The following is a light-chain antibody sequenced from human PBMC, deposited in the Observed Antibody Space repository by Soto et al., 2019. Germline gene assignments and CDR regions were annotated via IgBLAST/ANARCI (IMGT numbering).Light chain of an antibody. CDR1: SSDVGGYNY. J-gene: IGLJ2*01. Sequence: QSALTQPPSASGSPGQSVTISCTGTSSDVGGYNYVSWYQQYPGKAPKLMIYEVSERPSGVPDRFSGSKSGNTASLTVSGLQAEDEADYYCSSYAGTNNLGFGGGTKVTVL. CDR3: SSYAGTNNLG. V-gene: IGLV2-8*01. CDR2: EVS.